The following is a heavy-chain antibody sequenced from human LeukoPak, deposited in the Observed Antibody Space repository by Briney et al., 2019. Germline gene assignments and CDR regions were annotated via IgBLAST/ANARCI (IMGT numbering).Heavy chain of an antibody. D-gene: IGHD3-10*01. CDR2: ISGSGGST. J-gene: IGHJ4*02. CDR1: GFTFSSYA. CDR3: ARGGPSVKMIRGDFDH. Sequence: GGSLRLSCAASGFTFSSYAMSWVRQAPGTGLEWVSAISGSGGSTYYADSVKGRFAISRDNSDNTVYLEMNRLRVEDTAVYYCARGGPSVKMIRGDFDHWGQGTLVTVSS. V-gene: IGHV3-23*01.